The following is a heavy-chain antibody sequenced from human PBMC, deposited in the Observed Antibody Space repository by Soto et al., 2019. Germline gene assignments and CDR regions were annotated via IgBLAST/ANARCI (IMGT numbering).Heavy chain of an antibody. J-gene: IGHJ4*02. D-gene: IGHD1-26*01. CDR1: GFTFSNYA. CDR3: AREGIVGATPIRY. CDR2: ISGSGGST. Sequence: GGSLRLSCAASGFTFSNYAMSWVRQAPGKGLEWVSGISGSGGSTFYADSVKGRFTISRDNAKKSLYLQMNSLRAEDTAVYFCAREGIVGATPIRYWGQGPQVTVYS. V-gene: IGHV3-23*01.